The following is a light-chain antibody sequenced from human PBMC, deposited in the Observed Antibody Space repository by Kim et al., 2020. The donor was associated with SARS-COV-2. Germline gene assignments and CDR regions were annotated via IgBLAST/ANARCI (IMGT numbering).Light chain of an antibody. J-gene: IGLJ1*01. CDR3: QTWDSSSGV. CDR1: KLGDKY. V-gene: IGLV3-1*01. CDR2: QDA. Sequence: GSPGQTASVTCAGDKLGDKYVFWYHKRPGRSPVLVIYQDAKRPSGIPERSSGSISGNTATLTISETQAMDEADYYCQTWDSSSGVFGTGTKVTVL.